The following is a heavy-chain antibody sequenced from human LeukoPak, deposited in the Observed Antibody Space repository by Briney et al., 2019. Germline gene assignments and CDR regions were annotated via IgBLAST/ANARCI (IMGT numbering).Heavy chain of an antibody. CDR1: GGSISSYY. J-gene: IGHJ4*02. D-gene: IGHD2-2*01. CDR3: ARIVEYQLLSHFDY. CDR2: INHSGST. V-gene: IGHV4-34*01. Sequence: SETLSLTCTVSGGSISSYYWSWIRQPPGKGLEWIGEINHSGSTNYNPSLKSRVTISVDTSKNQFSLKLSSVTAADTAVYYCARIVEYQLLSHFDYWGQGTLVTVSS.